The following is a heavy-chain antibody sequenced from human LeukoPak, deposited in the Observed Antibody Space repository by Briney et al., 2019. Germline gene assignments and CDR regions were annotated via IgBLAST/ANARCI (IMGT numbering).Heavy chain of an antibody. CDR1: GGSISNYY. J-gene: IGHJ4*02. CDR2: IYYDGST. Sequence: PSETLSLTCTVSGGSISNYYWTWIRQPPGKGLEWIGSIYYDGSTNYNPSLKSRVTISLDTPKNQFSLKLSSVTAADTAVYYCAREGGYGSGSALWGQGTLITVSS. V-gene: IGHV4-59*01. D-gene: IGHD3-10*01. CDR3: AREGGYGSGSAL.